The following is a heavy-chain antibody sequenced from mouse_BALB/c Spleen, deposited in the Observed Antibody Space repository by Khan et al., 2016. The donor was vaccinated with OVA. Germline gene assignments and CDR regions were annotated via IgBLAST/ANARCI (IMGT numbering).Heavy chain of an antibody. CDR1: GFTFSDYY. J-gene: IGHJ3*01. D-gene: IGHD1-1*02. Sequence: EVELVESGGGLVKPGGSLKLSCAASGFTFSDYYMYWVRQTPEKRLEWVATISDGGSSTYYPDSVKGRFTISRDNAKNSLYLQMSSLKSEDIAIYYCTRAGYGGFAYWGQGTLVTVSA. CDR2: ISDGGSST. CDR3: TRAGYGGFAY. V-gene: IGHV5-4*02.